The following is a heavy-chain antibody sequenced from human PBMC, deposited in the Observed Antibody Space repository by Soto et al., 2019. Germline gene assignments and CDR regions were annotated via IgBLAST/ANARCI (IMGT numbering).Heavy chain of an antibody. CDR1: GFTFSNYA. CDR3: AAGGYCTSPTCLSTD. V-gene: IGHV3-23*01. CDR2: ISGSGATT. D-gene: IGHD2-2*01. Sequence: EVPLLESGGGLVQPGGSLRLSCAVSGFTFSNYAMTWVRQAPGKGLEWVSAISGSGATTNYADSVKGRFTISRDNSKNTLHLQMNSLRAEHTAVYYCAAGGYCTSPTCLSTDWGQGTLVTVSS. J-gene: IGHJ4*02.